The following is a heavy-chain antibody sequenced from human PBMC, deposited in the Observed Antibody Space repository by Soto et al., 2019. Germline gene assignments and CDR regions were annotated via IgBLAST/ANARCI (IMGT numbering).Heavy chain of an antibody. CDR2: VRGSGQSP. Sequence: EVQVSESGGGLKQPGGSLRLSCEASGFAFSGSAMGWVRQAPGKGLEWVSSVRGSGQSPFYARSVKGRFTISRDNPKNMRFLQMNDLSVEDTAVYYCAKMMGGTHSFDHWGQGTLVTVSS. CDR3: AKMMGGTHSFDH. V-gene: IGHV3-23*01. D-gene: IGHD1-7*01. CDR1: GFAFSGSA. J-gene: IGHJ4*02.